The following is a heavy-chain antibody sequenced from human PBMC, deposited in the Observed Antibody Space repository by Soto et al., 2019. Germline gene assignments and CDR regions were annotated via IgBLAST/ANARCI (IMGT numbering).Heavy chain of an antibody. V-gene: IGHV4-31*03. CDR3: ASKARDGPFDY. CDR1: GGSISSGGYY. Sequence: QVQLQESGPGLVKPSQTLSLTCTVSGGSISSGGYYWSWIRQHPGKVLEWIGYIYYSGSTYYNPALKSRVTISVDTSKNQFYLKLSSVTAADTAVYYCASKARDGPFDYWGQGTLVTVSS. J-gene: IGHJ4*02. CDR2: IYYSGST.